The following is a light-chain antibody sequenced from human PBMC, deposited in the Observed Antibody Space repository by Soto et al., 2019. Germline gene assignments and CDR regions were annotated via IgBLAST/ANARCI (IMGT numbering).Light chain of an antibody. Sequence: EIVMTQSPATLSVSPGERATLSCRASQSVSSNLAWYQQKPGQAPRLLIYGASTRATGIPARFSGSRSGTEFTLTISRLQSEDFAVYYCQQYNDWPRTFGQGNKVAIK. CDR2: GAS. CDR3: QQYNDWPRT. J-gene: IGKJ1*01. V-gene: IGKV3-15*01. CDR1: QSVSSN.